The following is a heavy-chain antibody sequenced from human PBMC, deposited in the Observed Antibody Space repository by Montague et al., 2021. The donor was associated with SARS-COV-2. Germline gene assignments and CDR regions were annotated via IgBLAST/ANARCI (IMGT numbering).Heavy chain of an antibody. D-gene: IGHD1-26*01. Sequence: SESLSLTHAVFDGSFSNFYWSWIRQPPGKGLEWIGEINHSGTTYYNPSLKSRVTISVDTSKNQFSLKLNSLTAADAAVYYCAGGDDNGSGYLDVWGKGTTVTVSS. V-gene: IGHV4-34*01. CDR3: AGGDDNGSGYLDV. CDR1: DGSFSNFY. J-gene: IGHJ6*03. CDR2: INHSGTT.